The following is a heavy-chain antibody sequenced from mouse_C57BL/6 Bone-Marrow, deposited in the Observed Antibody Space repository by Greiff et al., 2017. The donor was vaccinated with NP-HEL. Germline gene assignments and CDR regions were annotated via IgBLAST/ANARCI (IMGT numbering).Heavy chain of an antibody. CDR2: REEEDSYT. V-gene: IGHV1-50*01. CDR1: GERGKREG. Sequence: GQLQQPGAELVKPGASVKLSCKASGERGKREGRKRGKQRKGKGGEGRGEREEEDSYTNYNQKFKGKATLTVDTSSSTAYMQLSSLTSEDSAVYYCAREGGQLTWYFDVWGTGTTVTVSS. CDR3: AREGGQLTWYFDV. D-gene: IGHD3-2*02. J-gene: IGHJ1*03.